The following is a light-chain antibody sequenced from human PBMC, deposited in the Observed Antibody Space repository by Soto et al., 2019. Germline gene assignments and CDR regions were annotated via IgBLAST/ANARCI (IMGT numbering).Light chain of an antibody. V-gene: IGKV3D-15*01. CDR2: GAS. J-gene: IGKJ1*01. Sequence: IVLTQSPGTLALSPGERATLSCRASQSVNSRLAWYQHKPGQAPRLLISGASNRASGIPARFSGSGSGTEFTLTISSLQSEDFALYYCQQYNNWPTWTFGQGTKVDIK. CDR1: QSVNSR. CDR3: QQYNNWPTWT.